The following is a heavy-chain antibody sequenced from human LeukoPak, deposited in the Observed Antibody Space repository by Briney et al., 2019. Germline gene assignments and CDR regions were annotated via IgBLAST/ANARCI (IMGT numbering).Heavy chain of an antibody. CDR3: ARENRGYNYGYFDY. J-gene: IGHJ4*02. D-gene: IGHD5-18*01. Sequence: PGRSLRLSCAASGFTFSSSWMHWVRQAPGKGLVWVSRINSDGSSTNYADSVKGRFTISRDNAKNTLYLQMNSLRAEDTAVYYCARENRGYNYGYFDYWGQGNLVTVSS. V-gene: IGHV3-74*01. CDR2: INSDGSST. CDR1: GFTFSSSW.